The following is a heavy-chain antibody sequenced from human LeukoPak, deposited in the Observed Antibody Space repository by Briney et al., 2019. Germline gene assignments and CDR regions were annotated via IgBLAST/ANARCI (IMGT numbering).Heavy chain of an antibody. V-gene: IGHV1-18*04. D-gene: IGHD6-19*01. CDR3: ASSIAVAGTVDY. J-gene: IGHJ4*02. CDR1: GYTFTSYY. Sequence: GASVKVSCKASGYTFTSYYMHWVRQAPGQGLEWMGWISAYNGNTNYAQKLQGRVTMTTDTSTSTAYMELRSLRSDDTAVYYCASSIAVAGTVDYWGQGTLVTVSS. CDR2: ISAYNGNT.